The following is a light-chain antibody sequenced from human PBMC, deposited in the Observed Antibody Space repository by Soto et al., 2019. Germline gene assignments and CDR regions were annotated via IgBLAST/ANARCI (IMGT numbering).Light chain of an antibody. J-gene: IGLJ2*01. CDR3: CSYAVSCAVV. CDR2: DVI. Sequence: QSALTQPRSVSGSPGQSVTISCTGTSSDVAGYNYVSWYQQHPGKAPKLMIYDVIKRPSGVPDRFSGSKSGNTASLTISVLHGEDEADYYGCSYAVSCAVVFGGGTKVTVL. V-gene: IGLV2-11*01. CDR1: SSDVAGYNY.